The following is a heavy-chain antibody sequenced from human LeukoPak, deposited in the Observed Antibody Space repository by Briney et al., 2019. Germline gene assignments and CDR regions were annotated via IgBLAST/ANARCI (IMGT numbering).Heavy chain of an antibody. V-gene: IGHV4-34*01. CDR2: INHSGST. J-gene: IGHJ4*02. CDR1: GGSFSGYY. Sequence: SETLSLTCAVYGGSFSGYYWSWIRQPAGKGLEWIGEINHSGSTNYNPSLKRRVNISVDTSKNQFSLKLSSVTAADTAVYYCASRGGYSSSWYDYWGQGTLVTVSS. D-gene: IGHD6-13*01. CDR3: ASRGGYSSSWYDY.